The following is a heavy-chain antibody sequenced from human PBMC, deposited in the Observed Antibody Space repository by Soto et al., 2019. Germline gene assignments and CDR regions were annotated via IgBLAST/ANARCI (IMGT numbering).Heavy chain of an antibody. J-gene: IGHJ2*01. Sequence: LRLSCAASGFTFSSYAMHWVRQAPGKGLEWVAVISYDGSNKYYADSVKGRFTISRDNSKNTLYLQMNSLRAEDTAVYYCARPLWRNDYNWGYFDLWGRGTLVTVSS. CDR2: ISYDGSNK. D-gene: IGHD4-4*01. CDR1: GFTFSSYA. CDR3: ARPLWRNDYNWGYFDL. V-gene: IGHV3-30-3*01.